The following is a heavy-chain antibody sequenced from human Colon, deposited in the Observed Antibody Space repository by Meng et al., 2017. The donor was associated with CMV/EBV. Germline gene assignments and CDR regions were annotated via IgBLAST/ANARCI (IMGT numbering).Heavy chain of an antibody. V-gene: IGHV1-2*02. Sequence: VEPMQSGAGVKEPRASVKVSSKTSGYTFSHYSMHWVRQAPGQGLEWMGWIRSDGSATNYAQKFRGRVTMTRDASVSTAYMELSGLTSDDTAVYFCVRSSGWSLFDYWGPGALVTVSS. CDR1: GYTFSHYS. CDR2: IRSDGSAT. J-gene: IGHJ4*02. CDR3: VRSSGWSLFDY. D-gene: IGHD6-19*01.